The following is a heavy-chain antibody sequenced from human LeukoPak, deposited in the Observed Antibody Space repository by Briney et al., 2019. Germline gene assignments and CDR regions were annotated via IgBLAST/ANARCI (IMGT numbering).Heavy chain of an antibody. Sequence: ASVKVSCKASGYTFTSYGISWVRQAPGQGLEWMGWISAYNGSTSYAQKFQGRVTMTRDMSTSTVYMELSSLRSEDTAVYYCARDRQVVRGVMDYWGQGTLVTVSS. J-gene: IGHJ4*02. CDR3: ARDRQVVRGVMDY. V-gene: IGHV1-18*01. CDR1: GYTFTSYG. CDR2: ISAYNGST. D-gene: IGHD3-10*01.